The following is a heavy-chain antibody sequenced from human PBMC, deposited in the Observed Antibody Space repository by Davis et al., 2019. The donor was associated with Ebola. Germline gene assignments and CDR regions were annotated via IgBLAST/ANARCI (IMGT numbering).Heavy chain of an antibody. CDR3: AIYSGWFDS. CDR2: IYHSGST. CDR1: GGSISSSNW. V-gene: IGHV4-4*02. J-gene: IGHJ5*01. D-gene: IGHD5-12*01. Sequence: MPSETLSLTCAVSGGSISSSNWWSWVRQPPGKGLEWIGEIYHSGSTYYNPSLKSRVTISRDYSKNQFSLNLFSVTAADTAVYYCAIYSGWFDSWGQGALVTISS.